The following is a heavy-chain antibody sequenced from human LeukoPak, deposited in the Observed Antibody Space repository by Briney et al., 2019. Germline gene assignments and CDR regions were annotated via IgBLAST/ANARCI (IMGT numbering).Heavy chain of an antibody. J-gene: IGHJ4*02. CDR3: ATFTYGSGVDY. V-gene: IGHV3-21*01. CDR2: ISSSSSYI. CDR1: GFTFSSYS. Sequence: GGSLRLSCAASGFTFSSYSMNWVRQAPGKGLEWVSSISSSSSYIYYADSVKARFTISRDNAKNSLYLQMNSLRAEDTVVYYCATFTYGSGVDYWGQGTLVTVSS. D-gene: IGHD3-10*01.